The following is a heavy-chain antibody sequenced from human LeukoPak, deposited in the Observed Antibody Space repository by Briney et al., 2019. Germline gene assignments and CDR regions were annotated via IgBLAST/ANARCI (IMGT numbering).Heavy chain of an antibody. CDR1: GYTFSIYN. V-gene: IGHV1-46*01. CDR2: INPSGGT. D-gene: IGHD6-13*01. Sequence: ASVRVSCKASGYTFSIYNMHWVRQAPGQGLEWMGIINPSGGTSYAQKLQGRITMTRDTSTVYMELSSLRSEDTAVYYCAREGVAGTGLDYWGQGTLDTVSS. J-gene: IGHJ4*02. CDR3: AREGVAGTGLDY.